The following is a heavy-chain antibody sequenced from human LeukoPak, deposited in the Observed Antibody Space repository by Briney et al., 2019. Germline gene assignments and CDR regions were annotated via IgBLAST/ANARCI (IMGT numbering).Heavy chain of an antibody. V-gene: IGHV3-7*01. CDR2: IKQDGSEK. CDR3: AELGITMIGGV. Sequence: GGSLRLSCAASGFTFNTYWMNWVRPAPGKGLEWVANIKQDGSEKHYVDSVKGRFTISRDNAKNSLYLQMNSLRAEDTAVYYCAELGITMIGGVWGKGTTVTISS. D-gene: IGHD3-10*02. CDR1: GFTFNTYW. J-gene: IGHJ6*04.